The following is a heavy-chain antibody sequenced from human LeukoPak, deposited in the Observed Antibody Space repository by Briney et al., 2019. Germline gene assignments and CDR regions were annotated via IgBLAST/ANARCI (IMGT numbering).Heavy chain of an antibody. Sequence: GGSLRLSCAASGFTFSNYWMHWVRQAPGKGLVWVSRINSDGSSTSYADSVKGRFTISRDNAKNTLYLQMNSLRAEDTAVYYCAGTLGYCSGGSCYYDYWGQGTLVTVSS. CDR2: INSDGSST. J-gene: IGHJ4*02. V-gene: IGHV3-74*01. CDR3: AGTLGYCSGGSCYYDY. D-gene: IGHD2-15*01. CDR1: GFTFSNYW.